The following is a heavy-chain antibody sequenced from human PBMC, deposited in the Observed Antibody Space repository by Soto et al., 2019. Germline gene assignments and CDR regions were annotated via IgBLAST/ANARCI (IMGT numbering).Heavy chain of an antibody. CDR2: ISATTNTI. J-gene: IGHJ4*02. D-gene: IGHD1-1*01. CDR3: ATKTPGPNYPFDY. V-gene: IGHV3-48*01. CDR1: GFTFTDYS. Sequence: GGSLRLSCAASGFTFTDYSISWVRQAPGKGLEWLSYISATTNTIYYAESVKGRFTTSRDNAKRSVFLEMNSLRGDDTAVYYCATKTPGPNYPFDYWGQGTLVTVSS.